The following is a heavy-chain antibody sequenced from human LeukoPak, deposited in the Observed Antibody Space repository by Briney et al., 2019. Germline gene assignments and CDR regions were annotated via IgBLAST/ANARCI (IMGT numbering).Heavy chain of an antibody. CDR2: IFYSGST. V-gene: IGHV4-59*08. Sequence: SETLSLTCTVSGGSISSYYWSWIRQPPGKGLEWIGYIFYSGSTNCNPSLKSRVTISVDTSKNQFSLKLSSVTAADTAVYYCARRGDGYNLYFDYWGQGTLVTVSS. CDR3: ARRGDGYNLYFDY. J-gene: IGHJ4*02. CDR1: GGSISSYY. D-gene: IGHD5-24*01.